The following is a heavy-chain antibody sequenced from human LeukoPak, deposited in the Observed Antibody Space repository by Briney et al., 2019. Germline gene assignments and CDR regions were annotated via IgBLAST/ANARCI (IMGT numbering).Heavy chain of an antibody. J-gene: IGHJ4*02. Sequence: GGSLGLSCAASGFTFSSYAMSWVRQAPGKGLEWVSAISGSGGSTYYADSVKGRFTISRDNSKNTLYLQMNSLRAEDTAVYYCAKAHYDSSGYYYCSFDYWGQGTLVTVSS. CDR1: GFTFSSYA. CDR2: ISGSGGST. D-gene: IGHD3-22*01. V-gene: IGHV3-23*01. CDR3: AKAHYDSSGYYYCSFDY.